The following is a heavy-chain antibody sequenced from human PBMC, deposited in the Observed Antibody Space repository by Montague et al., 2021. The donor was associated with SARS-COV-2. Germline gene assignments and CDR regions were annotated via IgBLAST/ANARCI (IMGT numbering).Heavy chain of an antibody. D-gene: IGHD2-2*01. CDR2: IYNTGST. CDR1: GGSVTSGDYY. Sequence: SETLSLTCTVSGGSVTSGDYYWTWIRRPPGKGLEWIGYIYNTGSTNYXPSLKSRVTISMDTSKNQFSLKVDSVSAADTAVYYCATEMPAYDVFDIWGQGTMVTVSS. V-gene: IGHV4-61*08. CDR3: ATEMPAYDVFDI. J-gene: IGHJ3*02.